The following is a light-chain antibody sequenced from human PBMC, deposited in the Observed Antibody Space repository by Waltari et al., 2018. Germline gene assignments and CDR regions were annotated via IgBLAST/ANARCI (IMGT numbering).Light chain of an antibody. CDR2: DIN. V-gene: IGLV2-11*01. Sequence: QTALTQPPSVSGSPGQSVTISCTGTSSDIGGYNYLSWYQQHPGKAPKLMIYDINNRLSGVSDRFSGSKSGNTASLTISGLQAEDEGDYYCSSYAGSDSFIFGGGTRVTVL. CDR1: SSDIGGYNY. J-gene: IGLJ6*01. CDR3: SSYAGSDSFI.